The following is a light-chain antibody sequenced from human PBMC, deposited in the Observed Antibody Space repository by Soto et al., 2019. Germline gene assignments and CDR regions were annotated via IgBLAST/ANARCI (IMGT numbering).Light chain of an antibody. CDR2: GAA. V-gene: IGKV3-15*01. CDR1: QSVFSS. CDR3: QQYHNWPA. J-gene: IGKJ1*01. Sequence: EIVMTQSPATLSVSPGERATLSCRASQSVFSSLAWYQQKPGQAPRLLIYGAATWATGIPARFSGSGSGTEFTLTISSLQSEDFAVYYCQQYHNWPAFGQGTKVDIK.